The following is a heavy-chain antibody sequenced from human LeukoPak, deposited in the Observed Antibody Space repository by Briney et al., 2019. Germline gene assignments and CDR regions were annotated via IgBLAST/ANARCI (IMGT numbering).Heavy chain of an antibody. Sequence: ASVKVSCKASGYTFTSYAMNWVRQAPGQGLEWMGWINPNSGGTNYAQKFQGRVTMTRDTSISTAYMELSRLRSDDTAVYYCAPLAADAFDIWGQGTMVTVSS. D-gene: IGHD6-25*01. J-gene: IGHJ3*02. CDR3: APLAADAFDI. CDR1: GYTFTSYA. V-gene: IGHV1-2*02. CDR2: INPNSGGT.